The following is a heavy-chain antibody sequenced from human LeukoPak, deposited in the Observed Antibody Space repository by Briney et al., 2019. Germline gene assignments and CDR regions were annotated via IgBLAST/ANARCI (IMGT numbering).Heavy chain of an antibody. D-gene: IGHD6-19*01. V-gene: IGHV3-48*03. CDR2: ISSSGSTI. CDR3: ARGGQWLATPFDY. CDR1: GFTFSSYE. Sequence: GGSLRLSCAASGFTFSSYEMNWVRQAPGKGLEWVSYISSSGSTIYYADSVKGRFTISRDNAKNSLYLQMNSLSAEDTAVYYCARGGQWLATPFDYWGQGTLVTVSS. J-gene: IGHJ4*02.